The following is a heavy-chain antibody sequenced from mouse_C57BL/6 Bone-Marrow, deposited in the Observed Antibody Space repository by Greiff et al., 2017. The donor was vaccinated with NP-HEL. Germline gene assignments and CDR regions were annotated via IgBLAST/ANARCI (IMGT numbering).Heavy chain of an antibody. CDR3: ARSGYGIYDGYYGAMDY. V-gene: IGHV1-18*01. D-gene: IGHD2-3*01. J-gene: IGHJ4*01. Sequence: VQLQQSGPELVKPGASVKIPCKASGYTFTDYNMDWVKQSHGKSLEWIGDINPNNGGTIYNQKFKGKATLTVDKSSSTAYMELRSLTSEDTAVYYCARSGYGIYDGYYGAMDYWGQGTSVTVSS. CDR2: INPNNGGT. CDR1: GYTFTDYN.